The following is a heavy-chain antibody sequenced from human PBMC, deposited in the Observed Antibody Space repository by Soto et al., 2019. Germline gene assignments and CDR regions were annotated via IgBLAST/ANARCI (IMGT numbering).Heavy chain of an antibody. Sequence: GGSLRLSCAASGFTFSSYSMNWVRQAPGKGLEWVSYISSSSTIYYADSVKGRFTISRDNAKNSLYLQMNSLRDEDTAVYYCARGTYCGGDCYPHDAFDIWGQGTMVTVSS. V-gene: IGHV3-48*02. CDR2: ISSSSTI. D-gene: IGHD2-21*02. J-gene: IGHJ3*02. CDR3: ARGTYCGGDCYPHDAFDI. CDR1: GFTFSSYS.